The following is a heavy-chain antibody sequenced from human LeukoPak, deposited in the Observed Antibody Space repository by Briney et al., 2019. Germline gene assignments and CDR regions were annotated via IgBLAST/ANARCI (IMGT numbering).Heavy chain of an antibody. Sequence: GGSLRLSCAASGFTFSSYSMNWVRQAPGKGLEWVSYISSSSSTIYYADSVKGRFTISRDNAKNSLYLQMNSLRAEDTAVYYCARDSIVVVTAAVNWFDPWGQGTLVPVSS. CDR1: GFTFSSYS. D-gene: IGHD2-2*01. J-gene: IGHJ5*02. CDR3: ARDSIVVVTAAVNWFDP. V-gene: IGHV3-48*04. CDR2: ISSSSSTI.